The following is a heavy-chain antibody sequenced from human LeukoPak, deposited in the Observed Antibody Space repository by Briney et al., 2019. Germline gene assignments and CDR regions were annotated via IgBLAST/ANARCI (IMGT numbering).Heavy chain of an antibody. CDR1: GGSISSYY. CDR3: ARQGYCGGDCYSFDY. J-gene: IGHJ4*02. Sequence: SETLSLTRTVSGGSISSYYWSWIRQPPGKGLEWIGYIYYSGSTNYNPSLKSRVTISVDTSKNQFSLKLSSVTAADTAVYYCARQGYCGGDCYSFDYWGQGTLVTVSS. CDR2: IYYSGST. D-gene: IGHD2-21*02. V-gene: IGHV4-59*08.